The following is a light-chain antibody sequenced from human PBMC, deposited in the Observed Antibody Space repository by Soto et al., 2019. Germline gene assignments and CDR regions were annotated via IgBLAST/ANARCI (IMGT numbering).Light chain of an antibody. V-gene: IGKV1-33*01. CDR3: QRFDFLPI. J-gene: IGKJ2*01. CDR1: QDIRNF. CDR2: DAS. Sequence: DIQMTQSPSSLSASVGDRVTITCQASQDIRNFLNWYQQKPGKAPKLLIYDASNLEAGVPSRFSESGSGTYFTFTILTLQPEDITKYYFQRFDFLPIFGQGPNLEPK.